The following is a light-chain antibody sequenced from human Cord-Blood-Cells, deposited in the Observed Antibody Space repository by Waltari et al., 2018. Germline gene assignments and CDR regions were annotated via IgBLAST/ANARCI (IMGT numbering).Light chain of an antibody. CDR3: QSYDSSNQV. CDR1: SGSIASNN. CDR2: EDN. J-gene: IGLJ3*02. V-gene: IGLV6-57*03. Sequence: NFMLTQPHSVSESPGKTVTISCTRSSGSIASNNVQRYQQRPGSAPTTVIYEDNQRPSGVPARFSGSIDSSSNSASLTISGLKTEDEADYYCQSYDSSNQVFGGGTKLTVL.